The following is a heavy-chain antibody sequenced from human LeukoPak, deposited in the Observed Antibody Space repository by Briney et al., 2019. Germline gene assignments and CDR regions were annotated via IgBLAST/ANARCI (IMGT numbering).Heavy chain of an antibody. J-gene: IGHJ3*02. D-gene: IGHD3-10*01. CDR3: ARPPIVDYYGSGNPGAFGI. V-gene: IGHV3-30*04. Sequence: PGGSLRLSCAASGFTFSSYAMHWVRQAPGKGLEWVAVISYDGSNKYYADSVKGRFTISRDNSKNTLYLQMNSLRAEDTAVYYCARPPIVDYYGSGNPGAFGIWGQGTMVTVSS. CDR1: GFTFSSYA. CDR2: ISYDGSNK.